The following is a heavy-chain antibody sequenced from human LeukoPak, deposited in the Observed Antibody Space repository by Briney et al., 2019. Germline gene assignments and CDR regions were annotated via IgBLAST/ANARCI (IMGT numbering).Heavy chain of an antibody. CDR2: IYYSGST. CDR1: GGSISSYY. CDR3: ARDAYSSSWYSSLSPSGWRGYYGMDV. Sequence: PSETLSLTCTVSGGSISSYYWSWIRRPPGKGLEWIGYIYYSGSTNYNPSLKSRVTISVDTSKNQFSLKLSSVTAADTAVYYCARDAYSSSWYSSLSPSGWRGYYGMDVWGQGTTVTVSS. V-gene: IGHV4-59*01. D-gene: IGHD6-13*01. J-gene: IGHJ6*02.